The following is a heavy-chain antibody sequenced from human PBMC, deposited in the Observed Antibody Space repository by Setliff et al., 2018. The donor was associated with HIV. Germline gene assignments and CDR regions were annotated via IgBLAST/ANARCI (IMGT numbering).Heavy chain of an antibody. CDR3: AREGPNYYDSSGYFY. CDR1: GDSISRSRYY. D-gene: IGHD3-22*01. J-gene: IGHJ4*02. CDR2: FYYSGST. Sequence: SETLSLTCVVSGDSISRSRYYWGWIRQPPGKGLEWIGSFYYSGSTSYNPSLKSRVTVSGDTSKNQVSLRLNSVTAADTAVYYCAREGPNYYDSSGYFYWGQGTLVTVSS. V-gene: IGHV4-39*07.